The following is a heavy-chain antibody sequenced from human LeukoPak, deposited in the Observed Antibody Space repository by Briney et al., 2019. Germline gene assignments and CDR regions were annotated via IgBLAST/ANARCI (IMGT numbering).Heavy chain of an antibody. Sequence: PTGRSLRLSCAASGFTLSSYGMHWVRQAPGKGLEWVAVISYDGSNKYYEDSVKGRFTISRDNSKNTLYLQMNSLRADDTAVYYCARDLHTTGDYWGQGPLVTVSS. CDR2: ISYDGSNK. V-gene: IGHV3-30*03. D-gene: IGHD1-1*01. CDR1: GFTLSSYG. CDR3: ARDLHTTGDY. J-gene: IGHJ4*02.